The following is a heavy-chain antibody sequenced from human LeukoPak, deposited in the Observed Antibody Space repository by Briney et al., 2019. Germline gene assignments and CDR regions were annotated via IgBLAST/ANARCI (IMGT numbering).Heavy chain of an antibody. Sequence: PSETLSLTCTVSGGSISSYYWSWTRHPAGKGLDGIGRTYPSGSTNYNPSLKSRVTMSVDTSKNQFSLKLSSVTAADTAVYYCARDRRTGVAAAGTGWFDPWGQGTLVTVSS. CDR3: ARDRRTGVAAAGTGWFDP. CDR1: GGSISSYY. V-gene: IGHV4-4*07. J-gene: IGHJ5*02. D-gene: IGHD6-13*01. CDR2: TYPSGST.